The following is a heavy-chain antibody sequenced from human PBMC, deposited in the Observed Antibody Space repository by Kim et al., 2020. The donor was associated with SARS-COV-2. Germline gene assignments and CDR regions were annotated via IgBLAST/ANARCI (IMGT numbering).Heavy chain of an antibody. CDR2: ISDEGSNK. CDR1: GFSFNNFG. D-gene: IGHD3-16*01. CDR3: AKDRSVFMVRFGGDPGGLDV. Sequence: GGSLRLSCAASGFSFNNFGMHWVRQAPGKGLEWVALISDEGSNKYYADSLKGRFTISRDSSKNTLYLQMNSLRAEDTAVYYCAKDRSVFMVRFGGDPGGLDVGGRGPTVTVSS. V-gene: IGHV3-30*18. J-gene: IGHJ6*02.